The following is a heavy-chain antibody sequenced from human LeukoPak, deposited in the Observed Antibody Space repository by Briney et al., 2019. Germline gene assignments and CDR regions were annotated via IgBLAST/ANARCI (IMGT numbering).Heavy chain of an antibody. D-gene: IGHD3-22*01. V-gene: IGHV3-23*01. CDR1: GFTFSSYG. Sequence: GGSLRLSCAASGFTFSSYGMSWVRQAPGKGLEWVSAISGSGGSTYYADSVKGRFTISRDNSKNRLYLQMNSLRAEDTAVYYCARDGDSSGYGRYEYYFDYWGQGTLVTVSS. CDR3: ARDGDSSGYGRYEYYFDY. J-gene: IGHJ4*02. CDR2: ISGSGGST.